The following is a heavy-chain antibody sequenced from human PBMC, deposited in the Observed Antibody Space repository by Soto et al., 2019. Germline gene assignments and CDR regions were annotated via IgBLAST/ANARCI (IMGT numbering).Heavy chain of an antibody. Sequence: SVSNAWMNWVRQAPGKGLEWVGRIKSKTDGGTTDYAAPVKGRFTISRDDSKNTLYLQMNSLKTEDTAVCYCTIQNARGVPEYWGQGTLVTVSS. CDR3: TIQNARGVPEY. CDR1: SVSNAW. CDR2: IKSKTDGGTT. V-gene: IGHV3-15*07. D-gene: IGHD3-10*01. J-gene: IGHJ4*02.